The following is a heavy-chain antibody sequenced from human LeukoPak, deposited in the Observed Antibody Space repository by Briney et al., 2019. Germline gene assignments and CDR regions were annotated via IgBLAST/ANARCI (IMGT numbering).Heavy chain of an antibody. J-gene: IGHJ4*02. CDR3: AKDTYDFWSGYFFDY. D-gene: IGHD3-3*01. V-gene: IGHV3-23*01. CDR1: GFTFSSYT. CDR2: ISGSGGST. Sequence: GGSLRLSCAASGFTFSSYTMSWVHQAPGKGLEWVSAISGSGGSTYYADSVKGRFTISRDNSKNTLYLQMNSLRAEDTAVYYCAKDTYDFWSGYFFDYWGQGTLVTVSS.